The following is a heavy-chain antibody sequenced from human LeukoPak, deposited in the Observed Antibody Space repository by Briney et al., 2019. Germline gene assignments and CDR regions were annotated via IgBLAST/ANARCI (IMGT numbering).Heavy chain of an antibody. CDR3: ATTPEQWLPTFHY. J-gene: IGHJ4*02. CDR1: GYTFIGYY. V-gene: IGHV1-2*02. Sequence: SVKVSCKASGYTFIGYYMHWVRQAPGQGLEWMGWINPNNGGTNYARKFQGRVTMTRDTSISTAYMELYRLRSDDTAVYYCATTPEQWLPTFHYWGQGTLVAVSS. D-gene: IGHD6-19*01. CDR2: INPNNGGT.